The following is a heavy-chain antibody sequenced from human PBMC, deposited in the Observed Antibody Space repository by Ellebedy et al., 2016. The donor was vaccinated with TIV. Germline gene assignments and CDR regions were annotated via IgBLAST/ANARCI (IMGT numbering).Heavy chain of an antibody. CDR2: IAGSSSTV. D-gene: IGHD6-13*01. J-gene: IGHJ6*03. CDR3: ARGANPHIAAAASYHFYMDV. Sequence: GESLKISXAASAFTFSTYTMNWVRQAPGKGLECISYIAGSSSTVYYADSVKGRFTVSRDNAKSSLYLQMNSLRDEDTAVYYCARGANPHIAAAASYHFYMDVWGKGTTVTVSS. V-gene: IGHV3-48*02. CDR1: AFTFSTYT.